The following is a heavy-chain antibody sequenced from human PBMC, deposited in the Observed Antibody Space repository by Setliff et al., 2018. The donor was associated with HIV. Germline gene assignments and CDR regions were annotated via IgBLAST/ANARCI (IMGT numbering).Heavy chain of an antibody. J-gene: IGHJ6*03. Sequence: SETLSLTCAVFGGSFTDIGGSFTDYYWIWIRQPPGKGLEWIGEINHSGSTHYNPSLKSRFTISVDTSKNQFSLKLTSVTAADTAVYYCAGGEVRSRYVSSRAPFYHYYYYMDVWGKGTTVTVSS. CDR1: GGSFTDIGGSFTDYY. D-gene: IGHD6-13*01. CDR3: AGGEVRSRYVSSRAPFYHYYYYMDV. CDR2: INHSGST. V-gene: IGHV4-34*01.